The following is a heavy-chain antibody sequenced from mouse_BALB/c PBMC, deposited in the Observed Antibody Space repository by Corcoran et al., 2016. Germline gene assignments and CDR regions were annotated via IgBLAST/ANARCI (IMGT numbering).Heavy chain of an antibody. Sequence: QVQLQQSGPELVKPGASVKMSCKASGYTFTSYYIHWVKQRPGQGLEWIGWIYPGDGSTKYNEKFKGKATLTADKSSSTAYMQLSSLTSENSAGYFCARSGYMGYWGQGTSVTVSS. V-gene: IGHV1S56*01. J-gene: IGHJ4*01. CDR1: GYTFTSYY. CDR3: ARSGYMGY. D-gene: IGHD3-1*01. CDR2: IYPGDGST.